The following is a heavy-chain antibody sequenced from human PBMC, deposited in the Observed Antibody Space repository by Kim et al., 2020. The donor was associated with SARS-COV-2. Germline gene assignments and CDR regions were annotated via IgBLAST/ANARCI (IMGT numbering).Heavy chain of an antibody. CDR2: IYYSGST. V-gene: IGHV4-39*01. CDR1: GGSISSSSYY. D-gene: IGHD2-15*01. CDR3: ARGSLSGGSSGLRAFDI. Sequence: SETLSLTCTVSGGSISSSSYYWGWIRQPPGKGLEWIGSIYYSGSTYYNPSLKSRVTISVDASKNQFSLKLSSVTAADTAVYYCARGSLSGGSSGLRAFDIWGQGTMVTVSS. J-gene: IGHJ3*02.